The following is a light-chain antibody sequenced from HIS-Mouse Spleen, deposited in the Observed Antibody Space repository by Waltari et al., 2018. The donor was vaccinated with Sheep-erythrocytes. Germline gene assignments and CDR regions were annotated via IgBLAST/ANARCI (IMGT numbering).Light chain of an antibody. Sequence: DIQMTQSPSSLSASVGDRVTITCRASQSISSYLNWYQQKPGKAPKLLIYAASSLQSGVPSRFSGIGSVTDFTIAISSLQPEYFATYYCQRCYSTPPLTFGVGTKVEIK. CDR3: QRCYSTPPLT. CDR1: QSISSY. V-gene: IGKV1-39*01. CDR2: AAS. J-gene: IGKJ4*01.